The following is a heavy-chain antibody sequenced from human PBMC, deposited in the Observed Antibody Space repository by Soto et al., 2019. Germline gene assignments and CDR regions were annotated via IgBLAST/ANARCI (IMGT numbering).Heavy chain of an antibody. D-gene: IGHD6-19*01. J-gene: IGHJ4*02. CDR2: IDPSDSDT. CDR3: ARPLVAGHDRGRTVDY. Sequence: PGESLKISCKGSGYSFTSYWISWVRQMPGKGLEWMGRIDPSDSDTNYSPSFQGPVTISADKSIGTAYLQWSSLKASDTAMYYCARPLVAGHDRGRTVDYWGQGTLVTVSA. CDR1: GYSFTSYW. V-gene: IGHV5-10-1*01.